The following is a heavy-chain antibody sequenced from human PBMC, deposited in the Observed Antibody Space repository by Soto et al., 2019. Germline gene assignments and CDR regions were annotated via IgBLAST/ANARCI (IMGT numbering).Heavy chain of an antibody. V-gene: IGHV4-39*01. D-gene: IGHD6-19*01. J-gene: IGHJ4*02. CDR3: APLYSGVRIAVAGTVVDY. CDR1: GGSISSSSYY. Sequence: QLQLQESGPGLVKPSETLSLTCTVSGGSISSSSYYWGWIRQPPGKGLEWNGSIYYSGSTYYNPALKRRVTISEETSKNQFSLKLSSVTAADTAVYYCAPLYSGVRIAVAGTVVDYWGQGTLVTVSS. CDR2: IYYSGST.